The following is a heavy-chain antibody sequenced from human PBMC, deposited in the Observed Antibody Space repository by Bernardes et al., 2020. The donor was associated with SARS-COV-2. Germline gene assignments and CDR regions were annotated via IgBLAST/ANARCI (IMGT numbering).Heavy chain of an antibody. CDR2: IYSSGSS. V-gene: IGHV4-39*01. J-gene: IGHJ6*02. CDR1: GASISSSNYY. D-gene: IGHD2-21*02. CDR3: AGSSCGIDCYIGGLRSWDYGMDV. Sequence: LSLTCTVSGASISSSNYYWGWIRQPPGKGLEWVGSIYSSGSSYYNPSLQSRVSASVDTSRNQFSLRLSFVTAADTAVYYCAGSSCGIDCYIGGLRSWDYGMDVWGQGTTVTVSS.